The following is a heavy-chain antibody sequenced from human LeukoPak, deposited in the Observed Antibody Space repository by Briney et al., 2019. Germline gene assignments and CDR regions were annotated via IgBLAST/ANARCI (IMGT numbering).Heavy chain of an antibody. CDR2: INPSGGST. CDR3: AREEIVATTASIFDY. D-gene: IGHD5-12*01. Sequence: GASVKVSCKASGYTFTSYYMHWVRQAPGQGLEWMGIINPSGGSTSYAQKFQGRVTMTRDTSTSTVYMELSSLRSEDTAVCYCAREEIVATTASIFDYWGQGTLVTVSS. CDR1: GYTFTSYY. J-gene: IGHJ4*02. V-gene: IGHV1-46*01.